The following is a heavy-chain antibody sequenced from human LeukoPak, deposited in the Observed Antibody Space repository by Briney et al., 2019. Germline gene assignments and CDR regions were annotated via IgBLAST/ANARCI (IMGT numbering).Heavy chain of an antibody. Sequence: SETLSLTCTVSGGSMSRSTYYWGWIRQPPGKGLEWIGSIYYSGSTYYNVSLKSRVTISVDTSKNQFSLRVSSVTAADTAVYYCARAYGDYRYYYYYMDVWGKGTTVTVSS. CDR3: ARAYGDYRYYYYYMDV. D-gene: IGHD4-17*01. V-gene: IGHV4-39*07. J-gene: IGHJ6*03. CDR2: IYYSGST. CDR1: GGSMSRSTYY.